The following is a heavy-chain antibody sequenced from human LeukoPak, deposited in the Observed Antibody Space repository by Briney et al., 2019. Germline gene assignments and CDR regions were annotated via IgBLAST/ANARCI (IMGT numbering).Heavy chain of an antibody. Sequence: PGGSLRLSCAASGFTFSSYWMRWVRQAPGKGLEWVANIKQDGSEKYYVDSVKGRFTISRDNAKNSLYLQMNSLRSEDTAVYYCASQLPAGWFDPWGQGTLVTVSS. CDR2: IKQDGSEK. D-gene: IGHD5-24*01. CDR3: ASQLPAGWFDP. V-gene: IGHV3-7*03. CDR1: GFTFSSYW. J-gene: IGHJ5*02.